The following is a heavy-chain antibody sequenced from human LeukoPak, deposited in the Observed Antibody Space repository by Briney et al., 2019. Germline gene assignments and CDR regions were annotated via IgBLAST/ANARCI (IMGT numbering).Heavy chain of an antibody. CDR3: ARGRNLEWFDY. V-gene: IGHV4-59*01. D-gene: IGHD3-3*01. J-gene: IGHJ5*01. Sequence: SETLSLTCTVSGGSISSYYWTWIRQPPGKGLEWIGYIYYTGSTNYNPSLKSRVTISVDTSKNQFSLKLNSVTAADTAVYYCARGRNLEWFDYWGQGTLVTVSS. CDR2: IYYTGST. CDR1: GGSISSYY.